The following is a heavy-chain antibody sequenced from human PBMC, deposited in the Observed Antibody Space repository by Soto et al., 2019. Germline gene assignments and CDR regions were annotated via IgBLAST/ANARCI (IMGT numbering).Heavy chain of an antibody. CDR1: GFTFSSYG. CDR3: ARGATSPSY. Sequence: EVQLLESGGGVVHPGGSLRLSCAASGFTFSSYGMSWVRQAPGKGLEWVSAISSSGGSAYYADSVKGRFTISRDNSKNTLYLQMNSLRAEDTAVYYCARGATSPSYWGQGTLVTVSS. CDR2: ISSSGGSA. V-gene: IGHV3-23*01. J-gene: IGHJ4*02.